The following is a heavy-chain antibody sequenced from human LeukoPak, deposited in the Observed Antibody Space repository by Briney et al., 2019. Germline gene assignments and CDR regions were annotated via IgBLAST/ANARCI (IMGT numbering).Heavy chain of an antibody. V-gene: IGHV4-39*01. CDR3: ARQHSSYGDFNNWFDP. CDR2: IYYSGST. Sequence: SETLSLTCTVSGGSISSSSYYWGWIRQPPGKGLEWIGSIYYSGSTNYNPSLKSRVTISVDTSKNQFSLKLSSVTAADTAVYYCARQHSSYGDFNNWFDPWGQGTLVTVSS. J-gene: IGHJ5*02. D-gene: IGHD4-17*01. CDR1: GGSISSSSYY.